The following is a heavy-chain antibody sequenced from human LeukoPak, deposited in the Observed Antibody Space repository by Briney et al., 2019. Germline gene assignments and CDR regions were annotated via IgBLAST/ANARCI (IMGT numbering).Heavy chain of an antibody. CDR2: IIPILGIA. D-gene: IGHD6-6*01. V-gene: IGHV1-69*04. CDR1: GGTFSSYA. CDR3: VTEGQLVGVTFDY. J-gene: IGHJ4*02. Sequence: GAPVKVSCKASGGTFSSYAISWVRQAPGQGLEWMGRIIPILGIANYAQKFQGRVTITADKSTSTAYMELSSLRSEDTAVYYCVTEGQLVGVTFDYWGQGTLVTVSS.